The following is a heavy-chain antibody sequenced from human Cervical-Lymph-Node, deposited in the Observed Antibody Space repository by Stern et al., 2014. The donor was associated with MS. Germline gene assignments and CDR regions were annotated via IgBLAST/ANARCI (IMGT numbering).Heavy chain of an antibody. V-gene: IGHV3-48*01. D-gene: IGHD1-1*01. J-gene: IGHJ5*01. CDR1: GFPLSIYS. CDR3: ARDDWVERLDS. CDR2: ISTICTI. Sequence: VQLVQSGGGLVQPGGSLRLSCAASGFPLSIYSMNWVRQAPGKGLEWVSYISTICTIYYADSVKGRFTISRDNAKNSLYLQMNSLRAEDTAVYFCARDDWVERLDSWGQGTLVTVSS.